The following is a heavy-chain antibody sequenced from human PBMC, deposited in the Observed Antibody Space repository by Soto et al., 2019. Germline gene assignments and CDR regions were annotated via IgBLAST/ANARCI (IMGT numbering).Heavy chain of an antibody. D-gene: IGHD2-21*02. CDR3: ARTVRVIVVVTGGWFDP. Sequence: QVQLVQSGAEVKKPGASVKVSCKASGYTFTSYGISWVRQAPGQGLEWMGWISAYNGNTNYAQKLQGRVTMTTDTSTSTAYMELRSLRSDDTAVYYCARTVRVIVVVTGGWFDPWGQRTLVTVAS. J-gene: IGHJ5*02. V-gene: IGHV1-18*01. CDR2: ISAYNGNT. CDR1: GYTFTSYG.